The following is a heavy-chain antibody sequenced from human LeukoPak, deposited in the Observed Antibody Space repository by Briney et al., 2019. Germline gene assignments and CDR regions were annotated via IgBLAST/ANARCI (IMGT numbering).Heavy chain of an antibody. CDR3: ATIVPDVPATLTFDF. CDR1: GFTVRTNY. V-gene: IGHV3-66*01. J-gene: IGHJ4*02. CDR2: IYSDVRT. D-gene: IGHD2-15*01. Sequence: GGCPRLSCAASGFTVRTNYMRWVRQVPGRGLEWVSVIYSDVRTYSADQVRGKFTISRDNSKNTVYLQMNSLRAEDTAVYYCATIVPDVPATLTFDFWGQGSLLSVPS.